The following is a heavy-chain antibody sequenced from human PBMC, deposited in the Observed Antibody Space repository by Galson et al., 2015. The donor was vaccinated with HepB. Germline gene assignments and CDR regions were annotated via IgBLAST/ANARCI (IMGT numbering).Heavy chain of an antibody. J-gene: IGHJ4*02. CDR3: ARSRSSWYWYFDY. Sequence: SVIYSGGSTYYADSVKGRFTISRHNSKNTLYLQMNSLRAEDTAVYYCARSRSSWYWYFDYWGQGTLVTVSS. V-gene: IGHV3-53*04. CDR2: IYSGGST. D-gene: IGHD6-13*01.